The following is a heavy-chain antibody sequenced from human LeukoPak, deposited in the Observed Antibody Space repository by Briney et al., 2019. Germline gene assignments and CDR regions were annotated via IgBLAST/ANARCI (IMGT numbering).Heavy chain of an antibody. V-gene: IGHV4-59*01. CDR1: GVSSSSYF. CDR2: IYYSGST. Sequence: PSETLSLTCSVSGVSSSSYFWAWIRQPPGKGLEWIGYIYYSGSTNYNPSLKSRVTISVDTSKNQFSLKLSSVTAADTAVYYCARALWLVRAFDIWGQGTMVTVSS. D-gene: IGHD6-19*01. J-gene: IGHJ3*02. CDR3: ARALWLVRAFDI.